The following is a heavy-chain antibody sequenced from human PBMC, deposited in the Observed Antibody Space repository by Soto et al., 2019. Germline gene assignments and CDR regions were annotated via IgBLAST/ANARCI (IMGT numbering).Heavy chain of an antibody. CDR1: GFTFSSYG. Sequence: GGSLRLSCAASGFTFSSYGMHWVRKAPGKGLEWVAVISYDGSNKYYADSVKGRFTISRDNSKNTLYLQMNSLRAEDTAVYYWARHVSGSIAARPRGWFDPWGQGTLVTVSS. J-gene: IGHJ5*02. D-gene: IGHD6-6*01. CDR3: ARHVSGSIAARPRGWFDP. CDR2: ISYDGSNK. V-gene: IGHV3-30*03.